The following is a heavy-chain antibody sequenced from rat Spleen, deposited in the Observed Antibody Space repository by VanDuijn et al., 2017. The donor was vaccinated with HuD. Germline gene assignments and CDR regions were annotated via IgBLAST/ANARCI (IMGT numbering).Heavy chain of an antibody. CDR3: ARQDIIMAANWFAY. V-gene: IGHV5-29*01. D-gene: IGHD1-2*01. CDR1: GFTFSDYY. CDR2: ISSDGSNT. J-gene: IGHJ2*01. Sequence: EVQLVESDGGLVQPGRSLKLSCAASGFTFSDYYMAWVRQAPTKGLEWVATISSDGSNTYYRDSVKGRFTISRDNVRSTLYLQMDSLRSEDTATYYCARQDIIMAANWFAYWGQGVMVTVSS.